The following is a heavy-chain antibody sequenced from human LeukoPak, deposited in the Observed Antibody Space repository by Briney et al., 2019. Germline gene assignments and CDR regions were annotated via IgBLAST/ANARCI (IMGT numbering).Heavy chain of an antibody. CDR2: ISGDGGST. V-gene: IGHV3-43*02. D-gene: IGHD4-17*01. Sequence: PGGSLRLSCAASGFTFDDYAMHWVRQAPGKGLEWVSLISGDGGSTYYADSVKGRFTISRDNSKNSLYLQMNSLRAEDTAVYYCARTTTVTYFDYWGQGTLVTVSS. CDR3: ARTTTVTYFDY. J-gene: IGHJ4*02. CDR1: GFTFDDYA.